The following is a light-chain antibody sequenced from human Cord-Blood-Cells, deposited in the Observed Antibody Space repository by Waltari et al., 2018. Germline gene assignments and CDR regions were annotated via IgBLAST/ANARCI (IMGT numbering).Light chain of an antibody. V-gene: IGKV4-1*01. CDR2: WAS. CDR1: QSVLYSSNNKNY. J-gene: IGKJ4*01. Sequence: IVMTQSPDSLAVSLGARATINCQSSQSVLYSSNNKNYLAWYQQKPGQPPKLLIYWASTRESGVPDRFSGSGSGTDFTLTISSLRAEDVAVYYCQQYYSTPLTFGGGTKVEIK. CDR3: QQYYSTPLT.